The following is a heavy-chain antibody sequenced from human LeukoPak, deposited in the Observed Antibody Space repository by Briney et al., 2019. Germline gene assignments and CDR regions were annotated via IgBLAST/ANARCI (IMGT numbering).Heavy chain of an antibody. D-gene: IGHD3-10*01. Sequence: GGSLRLSCAASGFTFSSYWMSWVRQAPGKGLEWVANIKQDGSEKYYVDSVKGRFTISRDNAKNSLYLQMNSLRAEDTAVYYCARESYYYGSGRGYYFDYWGQGTLVAVSS. CDR2: IKQDGSEK. CDR3: ARESYYYGSGRGYYFDY. CDR1: GFTFSSYW. J-gene: IGHJ4*02. V-gene: IGHV3-7*01.